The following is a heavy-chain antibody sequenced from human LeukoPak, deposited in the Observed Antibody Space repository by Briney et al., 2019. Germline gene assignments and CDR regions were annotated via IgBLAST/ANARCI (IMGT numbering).Heavy chain of an antibody. D-gene: IGHD5-18*01. CDR1: GFTFSSYS. CDR3: ARDFTYGGYSYGAACY. V-gene: IGHV3-21*04. Sequence: GGSLRLSCAASGFTFSSYSMNWVRQAPGKGLEWVSSISSSSSYIYYADSVKGRFTISRDNAKNSLYLQMNSLRSDDTAVYYCARDFTYGGYSYGAACYWGQGTLVTVSS. J-gene: IGHJ4*02. CDR2: ISSSSSYI.